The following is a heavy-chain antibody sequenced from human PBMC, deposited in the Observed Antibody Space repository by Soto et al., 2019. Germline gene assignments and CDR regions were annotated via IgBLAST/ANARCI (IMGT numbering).Heavy chain of an antibody. Sequence: QVHLVQSGAEVKKPGASVKVSCKGSGYTFTSYGITWVRQDPGQGLEWMGWISAHNGNTDYAQKLQGRGTVTRDPSTSTAYMELRSLRSDDTAVYYCARGRYGDYWGQGALVTVSS. D-gene: IGHD1-1*01. J-gene: IGHJ4*02. CDR3: ARGRYGDY. CDR1: GYTFTSYG. CDR2: ISAHNGNT. V-gene: IGHV1-18*01.